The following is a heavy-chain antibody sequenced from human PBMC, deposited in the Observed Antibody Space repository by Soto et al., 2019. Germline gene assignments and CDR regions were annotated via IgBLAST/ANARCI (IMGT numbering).Heavy chain of an antibody. V-gene: IGHV3-30*18. CDR1: GFTFRSYG. CDR3: AKVVVARTNWYYFAC. CDR2: ISYDGSNK. Sequence: QVQLVESGGGVVQPGRSLRLSCAASGFTFRSYGMYWVRQAPGKGLEWVAVISYDGSNKYYADSVKGRFTISRDSSKNTLYLQMNSLRAEDTAVYYCAKVVVARTNWYYFACWGQGTLVTVSS. D-gene: IGHD2-2*01. J-gene: IGHJ4*02.